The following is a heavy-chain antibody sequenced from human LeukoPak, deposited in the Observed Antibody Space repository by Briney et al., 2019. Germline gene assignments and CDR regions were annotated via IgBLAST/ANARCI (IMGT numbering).Heavy chain of an antibody. CDR1: GFTFTDYS. D-gene: IGHD2-2*01. CDR2: LGRSGENR. CDR3: VKVPSCETCMPMDA. Sequence: GGSLRLSCAASGFTFTDYSMSWVRQAPGKGLEWVSGLGRSGENRYYATSVRGRFSISRDNSKDTVYLQMNSLRAEDTAIYYCVKVPSCETCMPMDAWGQGTTVTVSS. V-gene: IGHV3-23*01. J-gene: IGHJ6*02.